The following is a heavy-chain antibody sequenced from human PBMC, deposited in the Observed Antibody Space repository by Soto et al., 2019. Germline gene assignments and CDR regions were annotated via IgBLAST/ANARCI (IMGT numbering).Heavy chain of an antibody. CDR2: ISYDGSNK. CDR3: AGGDVATVVTPPTY. Sequence: QVQLVESGGGVVQPGRSLRLSCAASGFTFSSYAMHWVRQAPGKGLEWVAVISYDGSNKYYADSVKGRFTISRDNSKNTLYLQMNSLRAEDTAVYYCAGGDVATVVTPPTYWGQGTLVTVSS. J-gene: IGHJ4*02. CDR1: GFTFSSYA. V-gene: IGHV3-30-3*01. D-gene: IGHD4-17*01.